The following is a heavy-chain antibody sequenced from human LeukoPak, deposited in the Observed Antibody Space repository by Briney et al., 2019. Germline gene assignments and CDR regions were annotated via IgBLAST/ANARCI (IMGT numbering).Heavy chain of an antibody. D-gene: IGHD3-16*02. CDR2: INHSGST. CDR1: GGSFSGYY. CDR3: ARDRLNEFDY. J-gene: IGHJ4*02. Sequence: SETLSLTCAVYGGSFSGYYWSWIRQPPGKGLEWIGEINHSGSTNYNPSLKSRVTISVDTSKNQFSLKLSSVTAADTAVYYCARDRLNEFDYWGQGTLVTVSS. V-gene: IGHV4-34*01.